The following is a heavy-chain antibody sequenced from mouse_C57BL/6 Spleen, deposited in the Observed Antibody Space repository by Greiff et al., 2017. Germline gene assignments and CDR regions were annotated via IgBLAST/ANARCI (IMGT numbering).Heavy chain of an antibody. J-gene: IGHJ4*01. CDR1: GYAFSSYW. CDR3: ARKGGKVYAMDY. V-gene: IGHV1-80*01. D-gene: IGHD1-1*02. CDR2: IYPGDGDT. Sequence: QVQLKQSGAELVKPGASVKISCKASGYAFSSYWMNWVKQRPGKGLEWIGQIYPGDGDTNYNGKFKGKATLTADKSSSTAYMQLSSLTSEDSAVYFCARKGGKVYAMDYWGQGTSVTVSS.